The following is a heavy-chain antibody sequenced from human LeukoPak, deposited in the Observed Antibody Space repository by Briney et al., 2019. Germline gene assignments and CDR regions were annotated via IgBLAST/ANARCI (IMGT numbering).Heavy chain of an antibody. J-gene: IGHJ6*03. CDR3: ARQPYNYYYLDV. Sequence: GGSLRLSRAVSGFSFDNCAMTWVRQAPGKELEWVSSIVGDASKMYYADSVKGRFTISSDGSRNMLFLHMSRLRAEDTAIYYCARQPYNYYYLDVWGKGTTVTVSS. D-gene: IGHD1-14*01. CDR1: GFSFDNCA. V-gene: IGHV3-23*01. CDR2: IVGDASKM.